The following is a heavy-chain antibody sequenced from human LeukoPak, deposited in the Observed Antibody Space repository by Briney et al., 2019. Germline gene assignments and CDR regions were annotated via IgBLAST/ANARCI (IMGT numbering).Heavy chain of an antibody. V-gene: IGHV4-59*01. CDR1: GGSISSYY. CDR2: IYYSGST. Sequence: SETLSLTCTVSGGSISSYYWSWIRRPPGKGLEWIGYIYYSGSTNYNPPLKSRVTISVDTSKNQFSLKLSSVTAADTAVYYCARGPSDYYDIDYWGQGTLVTVSS. J-gene: IGHJ4*02. CDR3: ARGPSDYYDIDY. D-gene: IGHD3-22*01.